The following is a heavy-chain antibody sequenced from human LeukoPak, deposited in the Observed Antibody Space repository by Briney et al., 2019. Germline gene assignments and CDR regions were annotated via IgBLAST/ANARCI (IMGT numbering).Heavy chain of an antibody. CDR2: IIPIFSTA. Sequence: SVKVSCKASGGTFSSYAISWVRQAPGQGLEWMGRIIPIFSTANYAQKFQGRVTITTDESTSTAYMELSSLRSEDTAVYYCARSGYYGSGSYYNPLYYFDYWGQGTLVTVSS. CDR3: ARSGYYGSGSYYNPLYYFDY. V-gene: IGHV1-69*05. D-gene: IGHD3-10*01. J-gene: IGHJ4*02. CDR1: GGTFSSYA.